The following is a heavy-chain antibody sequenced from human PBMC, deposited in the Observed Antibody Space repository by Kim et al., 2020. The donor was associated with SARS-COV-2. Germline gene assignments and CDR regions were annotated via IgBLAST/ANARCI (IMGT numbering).Heavy chain of an antibody. CDR2: INHSGST. CDR1: GGSFSGYY. CDR3: ARVDIAVAAVDY. D-gene: IGHD6-19*01. V-gene: IGHV4-34*01. J-gene: IGHJ4*02. Sequence: SETLSLTCAVYGGSFSGYYWSWIRQPPGKGLEWIGEINHSGSTNYNPSLKSRVTISVDTSKNQFSLKLSSVTAADTAVYYCARVDIAVAAVDYWGQGTLV.